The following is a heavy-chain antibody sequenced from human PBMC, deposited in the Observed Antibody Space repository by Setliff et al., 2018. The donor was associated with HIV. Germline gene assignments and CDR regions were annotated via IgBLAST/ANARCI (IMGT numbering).Heavy chain of an antibody. CDR1: GYTFTAYG. J-gene: IGHJ4*02. CDR2: IATYSDET. D-gene: IGHD3-22*01. CDR3: ARVSRSVRVVVRYSDY. V-gene: IGHV1-18*01. Sequence: ASVKVSCKPSGYTFTAYGLSWVRQAPGQGLEWMGWIATYSDETSYAQNLQGRVTMTTDTSTSTVYMEMTSLRSDDTAVYYCARVSRSVRVVVRYSDYWGQGTLVTVSS.